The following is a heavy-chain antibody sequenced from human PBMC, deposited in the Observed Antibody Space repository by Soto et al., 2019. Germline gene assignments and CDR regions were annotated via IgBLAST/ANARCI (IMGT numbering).Heavy chain of an antibody. CDR3: ARRSPRHFYAMDV. CDR2: NYSSGST. CDR1: GGSISSGDFY. V-gene: IGHV4-30-4*01. Sequence: SETLSLTCTVSGGSISSGDFYWIWIRQPPGRGLEWIGFNYSSGSTFYNPSLKSRLTISPDASKNQFSLKMSSVTAADTAVYYCARRSPRHFYAMDVWGQGTTVTVSS. J-gene: IGHJ6*02.